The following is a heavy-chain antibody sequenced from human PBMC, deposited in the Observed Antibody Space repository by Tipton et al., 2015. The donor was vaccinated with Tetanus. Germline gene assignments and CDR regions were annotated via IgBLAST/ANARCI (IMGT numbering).Heavy chain of an antibody. V-gene: IGHV3-30*18. J-gene: IGHJ6*02. CDR3: AKDSGLRLMDV. Sequence: SLRLSCAASGFTFGSYGMHWVRQAPGKGLEWVAVISYDGSNKYYADSVKGRFTISRDNSKNTLYLQMNSLGAEDTAVYYCAKDSGLRLMDVWGQGTTVTVSS. D-gene: IGHD4-17*01. CDR1: GFTFGSYG. CDR2: ISYDGSNK.